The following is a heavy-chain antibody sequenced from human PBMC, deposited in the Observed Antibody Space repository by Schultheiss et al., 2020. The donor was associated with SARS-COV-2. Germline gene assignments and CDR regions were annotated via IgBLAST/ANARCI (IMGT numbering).Heavy chain of an antibody. CDR1: GGSISSGSYY. V-gene: IGHV4-61*02. Sequence: LRLSCTVSGGSISSGSYYWSWIRQPAGKGLEWIGSIYYSGSTNYNPSLKSRVTISVDTSKNQFSLKLTSVTAADTAVYYCASLRPHHMYSSSLFGGWFDPWGQGTLVTVSS. CDR3: ASLRPHHMYSSSLFGGWFDP. J-gene: IGHJ5*02. D-gene: IGHD1-26*01. CDR2: IYYSGST.